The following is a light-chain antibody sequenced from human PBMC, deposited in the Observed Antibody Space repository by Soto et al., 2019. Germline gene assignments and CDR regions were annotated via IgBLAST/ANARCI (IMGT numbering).Light chain of an antibody. J-gene: IGLJ2*01. Sequence: QSALTQPASVSGSPGQSITISCTGTTRDIGGYNYVSWYQQYPGKAPKLIIYEVRNRPSGVSNRFSASKSGNTASLTISGLQAEDEAVYYCYSYTGSATVIFGGGTKVTVL. CDR2: EVR. CDR3: YSYTGSATVI. CDR1: TRDIGGYNY. V-gene: IGLV2-14*01.